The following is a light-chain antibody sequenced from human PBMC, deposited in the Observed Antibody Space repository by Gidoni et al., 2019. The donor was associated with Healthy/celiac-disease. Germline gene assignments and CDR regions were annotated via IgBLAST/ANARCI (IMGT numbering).Light chain of an antibody. Sequence: DIQMTQSPSTLSASVGDRVTITSRASQSISCWLVWDQQKPGKAPKLLIYKASILESGVPLRFGGSGSGTEFTLTIRDLQPDDFAKYYCQQYRTFXRXTKVEIK. V-gene: IGKV1-5*03. J-gene: IGKJ4*02. CDR3: QQYRT. CDR1: QSISCW. CDR2: KAS.